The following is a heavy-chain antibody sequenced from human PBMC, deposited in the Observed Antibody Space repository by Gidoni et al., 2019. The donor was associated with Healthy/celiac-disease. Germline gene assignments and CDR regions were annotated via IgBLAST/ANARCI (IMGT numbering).Heavy chain of an antibody. Sequence: QLQLQESGPGLVQPSDTLSLTCTVSGGSISSRSYYWGWIRQPPGKGLEWIGSIYYSGSTYYNPSLKSRVTISVDTSKIQFSLKLSSVTAADTAVYYCARRPIVVVVAANAFDIWGQGTMVTVSS. D-gene: IGHD2-15*01. J-gene: IGHJ3*02. V-gene: IGHV4-39*01. CDR2: IYYSGST. CDR1: GGSISSRSYY. CDR3: ARRPIVVVVAANAFDI.